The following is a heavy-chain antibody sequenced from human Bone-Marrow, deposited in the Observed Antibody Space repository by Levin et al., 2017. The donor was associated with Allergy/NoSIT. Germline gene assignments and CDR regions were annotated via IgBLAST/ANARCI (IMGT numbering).Heavy chain of an antibody. Sequence: GGSLRLSCAASGFTFSSYAMSWVRQAPGKGLEWVSAISGSGGSTYYADSVKGRFTISRDNSKNTLYLQMNRLRAEDTAVYYCATDPPAYCGGDCDPIPPNFDYWGQGTLVTVSS. V-gene: IGHV3-23*01. CDR1: GFTFSSYA. J-gene: IGHJ4*02. D-gene: IGHD2-21*02. CDR2: ISGSGGST. CDR3: ATDPPAYCGGDCDPIPPNFDY.